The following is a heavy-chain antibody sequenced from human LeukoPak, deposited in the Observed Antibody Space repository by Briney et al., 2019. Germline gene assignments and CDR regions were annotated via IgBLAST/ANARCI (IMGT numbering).Heavy chain of an antibody. Sequence: SETLSLTCSVSGDSITGYYWSWIRQPPGKGLEWIGEINHSGSTNYNPSLKSRVTISVDTSKNQFSLKLSSVTAADTAVYYCGRGYRQRWLQGSLDYWGQGTLVTVSS. D-gene: IGHD5-24*01. J-gene: IGHJ4*02. CDR1: GDSITGYY. CDR3: GRGYRQRWLQGSLDY. CDR2: INHSGST. V-gene: IGHV4-34*01.